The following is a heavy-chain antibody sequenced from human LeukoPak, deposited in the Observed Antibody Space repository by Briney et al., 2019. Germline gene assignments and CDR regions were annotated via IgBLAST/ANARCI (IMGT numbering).Heavy chain of an antibody. CDR1: GFTFSSYA. Sequence: GRSLRLSCAASGFTFSSYAMHWVRQAPGKGLEWVAVISYDGSNKYYADSVKGRFTISRDTSKNTLYLQMNSLRAEDTAVYYCAKTPPVNTDYWGQGTLVTVSS. CDR3: AKTPPVNTDY. D-gene: IGHD2/OR15-2a*01. V-gene: IGHV3-30-3*02. J-gene: IGHJ4*02. CDR2: ISYDGSNK.